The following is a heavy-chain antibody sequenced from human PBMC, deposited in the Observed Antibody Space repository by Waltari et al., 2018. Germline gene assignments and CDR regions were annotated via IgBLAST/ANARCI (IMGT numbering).Heavy chain of an antibody. CDR3: ATLYSDYGDY. J-gene: IGHJ4*02. V-gene: IGHV3-23*01. CDR1: RFTFSRFA. Sequence: EVQLLASGGGLVQRGGSLTLSCAASRFTFSRFAMNWVRQAPGRGLEWVSRIGGDGASPLYADSVKGRFTISRDNSKNTVYLQMNNLRAEDTAVYYCATLYSDYGDYWGQGALVTVSS. CDR2: IGGDGASP. D-gene: IGHD4-4*01.